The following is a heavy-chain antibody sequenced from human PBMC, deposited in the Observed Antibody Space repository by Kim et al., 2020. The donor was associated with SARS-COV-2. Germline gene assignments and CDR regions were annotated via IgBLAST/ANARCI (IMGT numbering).Heavy chain of an antibody. D-gene: IGHD3-10*02. Sequence: SETLSLTCSVSGGSIRSGSSFWSWVRQPPGKGLEWIGYISNTGITKYNESLSRRLTLSLDVSKSQFSLTLASVTAADSAIYFCARMFGPIYKNPYYFQ. J-gene: IGHJ1*01. CDR2: ISNTGIT. CDR1: GGSIRSGSSF. V-gene: IGHV4-30-4*01. CDR3: ARMFGPIYKNPYYFQ.